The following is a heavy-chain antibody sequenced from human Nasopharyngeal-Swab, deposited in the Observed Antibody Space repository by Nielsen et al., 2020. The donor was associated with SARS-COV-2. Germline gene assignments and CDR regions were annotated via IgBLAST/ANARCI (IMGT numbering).Heavy chain of an antibody. CDR3: TQYNYDRLIFAL. J-gene: IGHJ2*01. CDR1: GFSFTTNGMT. CDR2: IYWNDYK. Sequence: SGPTLVEPTQTLTLTCSFSGFSFTTNGMTGGWIRLPPGKAMEWLALIYWNDYKRYRPSLESRLTIATDTSKNRVVLTITNVDPADTATYFCTQYNYDRLIFALWRRGTLVTVSS. V-gene: IGHV2-5*01. D-gene: IGHD3-22*01.